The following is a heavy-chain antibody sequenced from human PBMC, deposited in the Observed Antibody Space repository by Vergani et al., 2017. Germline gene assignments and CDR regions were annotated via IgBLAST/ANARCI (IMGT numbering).Heavy chain of an antibody. J-gene: IGHJ4*02. CDR1: GFTFSSYA. CDR2: ISGSGGST. D-gene: IGHD2-15*01. Sequence: EVQLLESGGGLVQPGGSLRLSCAASGFTFSSYAMSWVRQAPGKGLEWVSAISGSGGSTYYADSVKGRFTISRDNSKNTLYLQMNSLRAEDTAVYYWAKGSVVVVANPGAYDYWGQGTLVTVSS. V-gene: IGHV3-23*01. CDR3: AKGSVVVVANPGAYDY.